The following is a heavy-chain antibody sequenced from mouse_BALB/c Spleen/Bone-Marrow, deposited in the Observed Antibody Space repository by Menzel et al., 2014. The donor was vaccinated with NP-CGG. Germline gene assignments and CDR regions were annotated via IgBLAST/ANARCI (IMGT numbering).Heavy chain of an antibody. D-gene: IGHD2-4*01. J-gene: IGHJ4*01. CDR3: ARDSFLITRTLDY. V-gene: IGHV2-6-7*01. CDR2: IWGDGST. CDR1: GFSLTGYG. Sequence: VMLVESGPGLVAPSQSLPITCTVSGFSLTGYGVSWVRQPPGKGLEWLGMIWGDGSTDYNSALKSRLSISKDNSKSQVFLKVNSLQTEDTARYYCARDSFLITRTLDYWGQGTSVTVSS.